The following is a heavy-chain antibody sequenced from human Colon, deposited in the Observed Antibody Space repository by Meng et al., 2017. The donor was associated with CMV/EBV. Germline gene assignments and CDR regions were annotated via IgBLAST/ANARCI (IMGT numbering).Heavy chain of an antibody. J-gene: IGHJ3*02. CDR3: ARDGPSCGGDCYSDAFEI. Sequence: GESLKISCTASGFSFTYYTMSWVRQAPEKGLEWVSVITSGGNIYYADSVKGRFTISRDTSKNTVWLQMNSLRTDDTALYYCARDGPSCGGDCYSDAFEIWGQGTMVTVSS. CDR1: GFSFTYYT. CDR2: ITSGGNI. V-gene: IGHV3-66*02. D-gene: IGHD2-21*01.